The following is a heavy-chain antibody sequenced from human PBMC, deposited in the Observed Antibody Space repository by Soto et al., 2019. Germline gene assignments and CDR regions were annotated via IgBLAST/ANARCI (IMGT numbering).Heavy chain of an antibody. D-gene: IGHD3-10*01. CDR3: ARCLWFGAYYYYYGMDV. V-gene: IGHV4-34*01. CDR1: GGSFSGYY. J-gene: IGHJ6*02. CDR2: INHSGST. Sequence: SETLSLTCAVYGGSFSGYYWSWIRQPPGKGLEWIGEINHSGSTNYNPSLKSRVTISVDTSKNQFSLKLSSVTAADTAVYYCARCLWFGAYYYYYGMDVWGQGTTVTVSS.